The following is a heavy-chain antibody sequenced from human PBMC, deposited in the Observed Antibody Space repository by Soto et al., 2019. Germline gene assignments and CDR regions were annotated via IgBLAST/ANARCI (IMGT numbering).Heavy chain of an antibody. CDR1: GDTFDTFA. D-gene: IGHD1-1*01. J-gene: IGHJ6*02. CDR2: IIPIFRTP. Sequence: QVQLVQSGAEVLKPGSSVKLSCKTSGDTFDTFAISWVRQAPGQGLEWMGGIIPIFRTPDYTQKFQGRVTITADVSTSTAYMELSSLRSEDSSGYYCARDKGRGQLGGNYYYALDVWCQGTTVTVSS. CDR3: ARDKGRGQLGGNYYYALDV. V-gene: IGHV1-69*12.